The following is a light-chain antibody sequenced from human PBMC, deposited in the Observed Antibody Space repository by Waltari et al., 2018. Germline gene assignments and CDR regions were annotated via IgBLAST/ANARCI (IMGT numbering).Light chain of an antibody. CDR1: QSVGRT. CDR2: AAS. CDR3: QHYVRLPVT. J-gene: IGKJ1*01. Sequence: DIVLTQSPGTLSLSPGETGTLSCRASQSVGRTLAWYQQKPGQAPRLLIYAASTTGAGIPDRFGGSGSATDFRLTISRLEPEFFALYCCQHYVRLPVTFDQGTTVELK. V-gene: IGKV3-20*01.